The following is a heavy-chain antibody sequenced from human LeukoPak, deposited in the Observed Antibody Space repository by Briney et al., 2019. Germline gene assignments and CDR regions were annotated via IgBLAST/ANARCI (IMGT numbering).Heavy chain of an antibody. D-gene: IGHD1-26*01. V-gene: IGHV4-38-2*02. Sequence: SETLSLTCTVSGYSISSGYYWGWIRQPPGKGLEWTGSIDHSGSTYYNPSLKSRITISVDTSKNQFSLRLNSVTAADTAMYYCAKSGGYGLIDYWGQGTLVTVSS. CDR1: GYSISSGYY. CDR2: IDHSGST. CDR3: AKSGGYGLIDY. J-gene: IGHJ4*02.